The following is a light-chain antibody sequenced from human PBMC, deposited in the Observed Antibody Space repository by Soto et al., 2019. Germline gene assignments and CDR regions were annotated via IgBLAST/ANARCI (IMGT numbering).Light chain of an antibody. CDR3: QQYGSSPLT. CDR1: QSVSSSF. CDR2: GAS. J-gene: IGKJ4*01. V-gene: IGKV3-20*01. Sequence: EIVLTQSPGTLSLSPGERATLSCRASQSVSSSFLAWSQQKPGQAPRLLIYGASSRATGIPDRFSGSGSGTDFTLHISSLEPEDVAVYYCQQYGSSPLTFGGGTKVEIK.